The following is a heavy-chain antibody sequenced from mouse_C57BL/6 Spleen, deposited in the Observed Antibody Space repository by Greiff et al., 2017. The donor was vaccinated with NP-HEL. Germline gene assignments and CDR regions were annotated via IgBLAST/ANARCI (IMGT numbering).Heavy chain of an antibody. CDR1: GYTFTSYW. D-gene: IGHD1-1*01. Sequence: QVQLQQPGAELVMPGASVELSCKASGYTFTSYWMHWVKQRPGQGLEWIGEIDPSDSYTNYNQKFKGKSTLTVDKSSSTAYMQLSSLTSEDSAVYYCARGNYGSINWYFDVWGTGTTVTVSS. J-gene: IGHJ1*03. V-gene: IGHV1-69*01. CDR2: IDPSDSYT. CDR3: ARGNYGSINWYFDV.